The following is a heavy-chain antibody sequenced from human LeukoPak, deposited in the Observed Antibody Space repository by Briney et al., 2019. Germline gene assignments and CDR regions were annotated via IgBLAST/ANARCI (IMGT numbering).Heavy chain of an antibody. V-gene: IGHV2-5*01. CDR1: GFSLSTSGVG. J-gene: IGHJ6*03. CDR3: AHIGYYYGSGSQTPYYYYYYMDV. D-gene: IGHD3-10*01. Sequence: SGPTLVNPTQTLTLTCTFSGFSLSTSGVGVGWIRQPPGKALEWLALIYWNDDKRYSPSLKSRLTITKDTSKNQVVLTMTNMDPVDTATYYCAHIGYYYGSGSQTPYYYYYYMDVWGKGTTVTVSS. CDR2: IYWNDDK.